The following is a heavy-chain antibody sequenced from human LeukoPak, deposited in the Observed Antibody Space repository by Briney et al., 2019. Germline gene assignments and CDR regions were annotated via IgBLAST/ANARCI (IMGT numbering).Heavy chain of an antibody. CDR2: IYYSGST. CDR3: ARVNMVRGVAKGYFDY. V-gene: IGHV4-4*02. Sequence: PSETLSLTCAVSGDSISSSIWWSWVRQPPGKGLEWIGYIYYSGSTNYNPSLKSRVTISVDTSKNQFSLKLSSVTAADTAVYYCARVNMVRGVAKGYFDYWGQGTLVTVSS. J-gene: IGHJ4*02. CDR1: GDSISSSIW. D-gene: IGHD3-10*01.